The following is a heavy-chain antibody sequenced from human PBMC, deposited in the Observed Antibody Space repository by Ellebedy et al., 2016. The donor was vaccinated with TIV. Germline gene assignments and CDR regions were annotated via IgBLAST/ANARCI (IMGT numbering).Heavy chain of an antibody. D-gene: IGHD2-2*01. Sequence: GESLKLSCAASGFTFSSYAMHWVRQAPGKGLEWLAALSYDGSDEYCSDSVQGRFPISRDSSKKPLYLQMNSLRAEDTAVYYCSNPFVGHCISTVCYVFDDWGPGTLVTVSS. CDR3: SNPFVGHCISTVCYVFDD. V-gene: IGHV3-30*18. CDR2: LSYDGSDE. J-gene: IGHJ4*02. CDR1: GFTFSSYA.